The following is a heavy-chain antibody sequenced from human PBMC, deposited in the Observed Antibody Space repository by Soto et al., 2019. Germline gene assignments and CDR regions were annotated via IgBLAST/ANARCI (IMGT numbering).Heavy chain of an antibody. CDR2: INPNSGGT. V-gene: IGHV1-2*02. J-gene: IGHJ4*02. CDR1: GYTFTGYY. Sequence: RASVKVSCKASGYTFTGYYMHWVRQAPGQGLEWMGWINPNSGGTNYAQKFQGRVTMTRDTSISTAYMELSRLRSDDTAVYYCARNLEGSYGDYGSDYWGQGTLVTVSS. D-gene: IGHD4-17*01. CDR3: ARNLEGSYGDYGSDY.